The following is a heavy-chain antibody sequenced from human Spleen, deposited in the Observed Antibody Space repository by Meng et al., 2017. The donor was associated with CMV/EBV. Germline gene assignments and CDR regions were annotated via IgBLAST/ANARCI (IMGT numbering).Heavy chain of an antibody. CDR3: ARGSRAIFGVVILPFDY. Sequence: SETLSLTCTVSGGSISSSSYYWGWIRQPPGKGLEWIGSIYYSGSTYYNPSLKRRVTISVDTSKNQFSLKLSSVTAADTAVYYCARGSRAIFGVVILPFDYWGQGTLVTVSS. V-gene: IGHV4-39*07. CDR1: GGSISSSSYY. J-gene: IGHJ4*02. CDR2: IYYSGST. D-gene: IGHD3-3*01.